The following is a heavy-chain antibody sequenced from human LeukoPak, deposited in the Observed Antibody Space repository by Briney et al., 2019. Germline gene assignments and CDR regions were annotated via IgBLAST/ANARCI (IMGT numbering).Heavy chain of an antibody. J-gene: IGHJ4*02. CDR2: INPNSGGT. CDR1: GYTFTGYY. CDR3: ARDNRGYYDSSGGSFDY. Sequence: ASVKVSCKASGYTFTGYYMHWVRLAPGQGLEWMGWINPNSGGTNYAQKFQGRVTMTRDTSISTAYMELSRLRSDDTAVYYCARDNRGYYDSSGGSFDYWGQGTLVTVSS. V-gene: IGHV1-2*02. D-gene: IGHD3-22*01.